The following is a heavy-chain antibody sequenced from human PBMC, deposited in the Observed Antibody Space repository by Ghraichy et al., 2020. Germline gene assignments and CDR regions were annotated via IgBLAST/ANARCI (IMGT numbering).Heavy chain of an antibody. CDR1: GGSFSGYY. V-gene: IGHV4-34*01. Sequence: SETLSLTCAVYGGSFSGYYWSWIRQPPGKGLEWIGEINHSGSTNYNPSLKSRVTISVDTSKNQFSLKLSSVTAADTAVYYCARGSRGVIQNYYYYGMDVWGQGTTVTVSS. D-gene: IGHD3-10*01. J-gene: IGHJ6*02. CDR2: INHSGST. CDR3: ARGSRGVIQNYYYYGMDV.